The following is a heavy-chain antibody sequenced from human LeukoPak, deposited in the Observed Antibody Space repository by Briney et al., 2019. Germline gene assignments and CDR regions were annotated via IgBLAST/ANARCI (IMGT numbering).Heavy chain of an antibody. D-gene: IGHD5/OR15-5a*01. J-gene: IGHJ6*03. V-gene: IGHV1-3*03. CDR1: GYTFTSYA. Sequence: ASVKVSCKASGYTFTSYAMHWVRQAPGQRLEWMGWINAGNGNTKYSQEFQGRVTITRDTSASTAYMELSSLRSEDTAVYYCASSTSLRHYYYYYYMDVWGKGTTVTVSS. CDR3: ASSTSLRHYYYYYYMDV. CDR2: INAGNGNT.